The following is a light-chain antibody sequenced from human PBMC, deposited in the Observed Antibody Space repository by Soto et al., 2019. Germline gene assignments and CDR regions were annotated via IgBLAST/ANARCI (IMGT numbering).Light chain of an antibody. CDR1: SXDVGGYNY. J-gene: IGLJ1*01. Sequence: SALTQPASVSGSPGQSITISCTGTSXDVGGYNYVCWYKQHPGKAPQLMIYEVTNRPSGVSDRFSGSKSGNTASLTISGLQAEDEADYYCGSYTSSSTLYVFGTGTKVTVL. CDR2: EVT. CDR3: GSYTSSSTLYV. V-gene: IGLV2-14*01.